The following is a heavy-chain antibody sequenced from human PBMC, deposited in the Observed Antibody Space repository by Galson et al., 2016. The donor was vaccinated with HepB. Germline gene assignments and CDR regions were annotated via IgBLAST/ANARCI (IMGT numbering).Heavy chain of an antibody. Sequence: SETLPLTCAVSGASISSSNWWSWVRRPPGKGLEWIGEIYHSGSSNYNPSLKSRVVIPLDNSKNQFSLKLSSVTAADTAVYYCAREASSSTSCCNWFDAWGQGTLVTVSS. V-gene: IGHV4-4*02. CDR1: GASISSSNW. D-gene: IGHD2-2*01. J-gene: IGHJ5*02. CDR2: IYHSGSS. CDR3: AREASSSTSCCNWFDA.